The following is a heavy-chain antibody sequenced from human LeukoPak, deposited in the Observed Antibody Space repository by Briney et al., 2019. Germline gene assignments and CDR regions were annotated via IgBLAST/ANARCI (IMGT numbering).Heavy chain of an antibody. D-gene: IGHD6-19*01. CDR3: ARDGGIAVSGGFDH. CDR1: GFTANRYA. V-gene: IGHV3-30-3*01. J-gene: IGHJ4*02. Sequence: PGRSLRLSCTASGFTANRYAMHWVRQAPGKGLEWVAVISIDGSQKHYADSVKGRFTISRDNSKNTLFLQMNSLRPEDTAVYYCARDGGIAVSGGFDHWGQGTLVTVSS. CDR2: ISIDGSQK.